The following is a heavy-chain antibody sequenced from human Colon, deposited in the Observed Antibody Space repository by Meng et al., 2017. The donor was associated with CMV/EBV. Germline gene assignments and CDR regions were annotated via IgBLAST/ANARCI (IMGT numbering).Heavy chain of an antibody. V-gene: IGHV3-9*01. CDR3: VRDLRSAPTRDFDQ. Sequence: SLKISCEVSGFTFDDYAMYWVRYAPGKGLEWVSSISWNGGTIYYADSVKGRFTISRDNAKNSLYLQMNSPRVEDTAFYYCVRDLRSAPTRDFDQWGQGTLVTVSS. CDR1: GFTFDDYA. J-gene: IGHJ4*02. CDR2: ISWNGGTI.